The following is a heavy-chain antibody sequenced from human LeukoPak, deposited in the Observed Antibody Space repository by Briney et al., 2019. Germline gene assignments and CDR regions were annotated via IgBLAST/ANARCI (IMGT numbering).Heavy chain of an antibody. V-gene: IGHV3-9*01. CDR3: AKDGGGDYYDSSGYYY. D-gene: IGHD3-22*01. J-gene: IGHJ4*02. CDR1: GFTFSSYA. Sequence: PGGSLRLSCAASGFTFSSYALSWVRQAPGKGLEWVSGISWNSGSIGYADSVKGRFTISRDNAKNSLYLQMNSLRAEDTALYYCAKDGGGDYYDSSGYYYWGQGTLVTVSS. CDR2: ISWNSGSI.